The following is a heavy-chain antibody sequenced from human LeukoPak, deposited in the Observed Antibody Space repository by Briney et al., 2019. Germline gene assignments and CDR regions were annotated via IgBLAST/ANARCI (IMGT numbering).Heavy chain of an antibody. Sequence: PSETLSLTCTVSGGSVSSGTYYWSWIRQPPGKGLEWIGYIYYNGNTNYNPSLESRVTISIDTSKNQFSLKVNFLTAADTAVCFCARDQDWGLQSLRYFAYWGQGNMVTVSS. J-gene: IGHJ4*02. V-gene: IGHV4-61*01. CDR2: IYYNGNT. CDR3: ARDQDWGLQSLRYFAY. CDR1: GGSVSSGTYY. D-gene: IGHD4-11*01.